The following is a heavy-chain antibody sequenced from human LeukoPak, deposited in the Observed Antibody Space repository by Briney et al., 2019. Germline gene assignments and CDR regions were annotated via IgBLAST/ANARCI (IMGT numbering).Heavy chain of an antibody. J-gene: IGHJ4*02. D-gene: IGHD3-3*01. V-gene: IGHV3-23*01. Sequence: PGGSLRLSCAASGFTFSNYAMSWVRQAPGKGLEWVSAISGSGGSTYYADSVKGRFTISRDNSRNTLYLQINNQRAEDTAVYYCAKDPRITIFGVDPFDYWGQGTLVTVSS. CDR2: ISGSGGST. CDR1: GFTFSNYA. CDR3: AKDPRITIFGVDPFDY.